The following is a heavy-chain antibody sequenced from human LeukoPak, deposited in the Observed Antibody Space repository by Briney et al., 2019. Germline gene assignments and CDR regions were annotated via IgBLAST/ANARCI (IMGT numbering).Heavy chain of an antibody. V-gene: IGHV3-23*01. CDR3: AKDLLDDSSGYYSDY. J-gene: IGHJ4*02. CDR1: GFTFSSYA. CDR2: ISGSGGST. D-gene: IGHD3-22*01. Sequence: PGGSLRLSCAASGFTFSSYAMSWVRQAPGKGLEWVSAISGSGGSTYYADSVKGRFTISRDNSKNTLYLQMNSLRAEDTAVYYCAKDLLDDSSGYYSDYWGQGTLVTVSS.